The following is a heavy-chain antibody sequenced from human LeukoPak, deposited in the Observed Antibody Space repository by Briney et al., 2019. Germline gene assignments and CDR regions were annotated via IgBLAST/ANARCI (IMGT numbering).Heavy chain of an antibody. D-gene: IGHD2-8*02. CDR3: AGHHPRNTVDF. V-gene: IGHV4-34*01. CDR2: INHSGST. Sequence: KPSETLSLTCAVYGGSFSGYYWSWIRQPPGKGLEWIGEINHSGSTNYNPSLKSRVTISLDTSKNQFSLELSSVTAADTAVYYCAGHHPRNTVDFWGQGTLVTVSS. CDR1: GGSFSGYY. J-gene: IGHJ4*02.